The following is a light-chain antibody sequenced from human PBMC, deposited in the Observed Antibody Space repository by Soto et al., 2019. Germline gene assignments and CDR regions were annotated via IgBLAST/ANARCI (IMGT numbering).Light chain of an antibody. CDR2: LGS. Sequence: EIVMTQSPLSLPVTPGEPASISCRSSQSLLHSNGYNYLDWYLQKPVQSPQLLIYLGSNRASGVPDRFSGSGSGADVTLKINRVEAEDVGVYYCMQALQTPPTFGLGTKVEIK. V-gene: IGKV2-28*01. J-gene: IGKJ1*01. CDR1: QSLLHSNGYNY. CDR3: MQALQTPPT.